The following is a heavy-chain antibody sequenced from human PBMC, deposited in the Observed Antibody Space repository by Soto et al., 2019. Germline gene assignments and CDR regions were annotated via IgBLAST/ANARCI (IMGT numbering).Heavy chain of an antibody. CDR1: GASISSYY. J-gene: IGHJ6*02. V-gene: IGHV4-59*01. D-gene: IGHD3-3*01. Sequence: PSETLSLTCTVSGASISSYYWSWIRQPPGKGLEWSGYIYYSGSTNYNPSLKSRVTISVDTSKNQFSLTLSSVTAADTAVYYCARSYYDFWSVYSYYHGMDVWGQGTTVTVSS. CDR2: IYYSGST. CDR3: ARSYYDFWSVYSYYHGMDV.